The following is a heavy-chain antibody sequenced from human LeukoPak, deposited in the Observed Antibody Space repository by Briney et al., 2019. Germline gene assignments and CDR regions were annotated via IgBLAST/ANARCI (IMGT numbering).Heavy chain of an antibody. CDR3: ARDWYYYDSSGYTYYYYYGMDV. V-gene: IGHV4-4*07. D-gene: IGHD3-22*01. CDR2: SYTSGST. Sequence: SETLSLTCTVSGGSISSYYWSWIRQPAGKGLEWIGRSYTSGSTNYNPSLKSRVTMSVDTSKNQFSLKLSSVTAADAAVYYCARDWYYYDSSGYTYYYYYGMDVWGQGTRSPSP. CDR1: GGSISSYY. J-gene: IGHJ6*02.